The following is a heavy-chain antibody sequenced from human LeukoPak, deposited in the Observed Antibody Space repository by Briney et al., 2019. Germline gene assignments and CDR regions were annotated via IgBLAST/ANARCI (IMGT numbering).Heavy chain of an antibody. CDR2: INHSGST. CDR3: ARIYSSSWFLNWFDP. Sequence: PSETLSLTCLVSGDSMRSDFWSWIRQPPGKGLEWIGEINHSGSTNYNPSLKSRVTISVDTSKNQFSLKLNSVTAADTAVYYCARIYSSSWFLNWFDPWGQGTLVTVSS. D-gene: IGHD6-13*01. CDR1: GDSMRSDF. J-gene: IGHJ5*02. V-gene: IGHV4-59*08.